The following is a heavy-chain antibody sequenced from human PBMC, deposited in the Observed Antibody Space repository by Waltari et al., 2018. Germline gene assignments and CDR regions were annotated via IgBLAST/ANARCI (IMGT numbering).Heavy chain of an antibody. D-gene: IGHD4-17*01. J-gene: IGHJ6*02. Sequence: QVQLVQSGAEVKKPGASVKVSCKASGYTFTSYALHWVRQAPGQRLEWMGWINAGNGNTKYSQKFQGRVTITRDTSASTAYMELSSLRSEDTAVYYCARAPVTRTHYYYYGMDVWGQGTTVTVSS. CDR3: ARAPVTRTHYYYYGMDV. CDR1: GYTFTSYA. CDR2: INAGNGNT. V-gene: IGHV1-3*01.